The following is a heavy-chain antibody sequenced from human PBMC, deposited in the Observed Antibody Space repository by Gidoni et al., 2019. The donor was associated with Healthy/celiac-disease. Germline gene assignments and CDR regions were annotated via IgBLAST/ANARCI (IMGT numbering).Heavy chain of an antibody. CDR1: GGSFSGYY. J-gene: IGHJ4*02. CDR3: ASQGPYDSSGYYTQPKGSDYYFDY. CDR2: INHSGST. D-gene: IGHD3-22*01. Sequence: QVQLQQWGAGLLKPSETLSLTCAVYGGSFSGYYWSWIRQPPGKGLEWIGEINHSGSTNYNPSLKSRVTISVDTSKNQFSLKLSSVTAADTAVYYCASQGPYDSSGYYTQPKGSDYYFDYWGQGTLVTVSS. V-gene: IGHV4-34*01.